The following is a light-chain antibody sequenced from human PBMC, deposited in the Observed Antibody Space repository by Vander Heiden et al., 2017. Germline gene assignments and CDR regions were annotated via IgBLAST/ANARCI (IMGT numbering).Light chain of an antibody. CDR1: QSVSSW. CDR2: QAS. Sequence: DIQITQSPSTLSASVGDKVTITCRASQSVSSWLAWYQQKPGKAPKLLIYQASSLESGVPSRFSGSGSGTEFTLTVSSLQPDDFATYYCQQYNNYPGTFGQGTKVEIK. V-gene: IGKV1-5*03. CDR3: QQYNNYPGT. J-gene: IGKJ1*01.